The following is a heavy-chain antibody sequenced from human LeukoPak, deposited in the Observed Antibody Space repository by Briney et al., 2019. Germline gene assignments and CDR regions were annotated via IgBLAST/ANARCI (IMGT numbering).Heavy chain of an antibody. Sequence: GGSLRLSCAASGFTFSSYWMSWVRQAPGKGLEWVANIKQDGSEKYYVDSVKGRFTISRDNAKNSLYLQMNSLRAEDTAVYYCASTVRTWFNDAFDIWGQGTMVTVSS. V-gene: IGHV3-7*01. J-gene: IGHJ3*02. CDR3: ASTVRTWFNDAFDI. D-gene: IGHD4-11*01. CDR2: IKQDGSEK. CDR1: GFTFSSYW.